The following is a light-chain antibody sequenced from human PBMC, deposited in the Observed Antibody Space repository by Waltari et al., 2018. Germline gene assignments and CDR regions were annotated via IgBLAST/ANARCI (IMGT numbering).Light chain of an antibody. V-gene: IGKV2-29*02. CDR1: QSLLHSDGKTY. CDR2: EVS. Sequence: DIVMTQTPLSLSVTPGQPASISCKSSQSLLHSDGKTYLYWFLQKPGQSPQLLIYEVSIRFSGVPDRCSGGGSGTDFTLKIGRVEAEDVGTYYCMQGINLWTFGQGTKVEIK. CDR3: MQGINLWT. J-gene: IGKJ1*01.